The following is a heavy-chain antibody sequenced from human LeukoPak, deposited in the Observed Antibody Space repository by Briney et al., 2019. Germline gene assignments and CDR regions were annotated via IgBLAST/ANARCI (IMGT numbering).Heavy chain of an antibody. CDR2: IYYSGST. J-gene: IGHJ2*01. CDR1: GGSISSYY. Sequence: SETLSLTCTVSGGSISSYYWSWIRLPPGKGLEWIGYIYYSGSTNCNPSLKSRVTMSVDTSKNQFSLKLSSVTAADTAVYYCATDGNFDLWGRGTLVTVSS. CDR3: ATDGNFDL. D-gene: IGHD1-26*01. V-gene: IGHV4-59*01.